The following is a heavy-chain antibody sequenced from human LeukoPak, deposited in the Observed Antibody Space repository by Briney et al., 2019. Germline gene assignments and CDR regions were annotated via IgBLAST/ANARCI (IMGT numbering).Heavy chain of an antibody. CDR1: GGSISSGGYS. CDR2: IYHSGST. Sequence: SQTLSLTYAVSGGSISSGGYSWSWIRQPPGKGLEWIGYIYHSGSTYYNPPLKSRVTISVDRSKNQFSLKLSSVTAADTAVYYCARDYYDSSGYYFGAFDIWGQGTMVTVSS. V-gene: IGHV4-30-2*01. CDR3: ARDYYDSSGYYFGAFDI. J-gene: IGHJ3*02. D-gene: IGHD3-22*01.